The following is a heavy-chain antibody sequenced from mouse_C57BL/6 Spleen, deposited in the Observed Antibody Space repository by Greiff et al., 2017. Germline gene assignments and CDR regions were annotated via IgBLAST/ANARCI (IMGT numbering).Heavy chain of an antibody. CDR1: GFNIKDDY. J-gene: IGHJ3*01. V-gene: IGHV14-4*01. CDR2: IDPENGDN. CDR3: TVWGLRRSSWFAY. Sequence: EVQLQESGAELVRPSASVKLTCTASGFNIKDDYMHWGKQRPDQGLVWIGWIDPENGDNEYASKFQGKATITADTSSNTAYLQLSSLTSEDTAVYYCTVWGLRRSSWFAYWGQGTLVTVSA. D-gene: IGHD2-4*01.